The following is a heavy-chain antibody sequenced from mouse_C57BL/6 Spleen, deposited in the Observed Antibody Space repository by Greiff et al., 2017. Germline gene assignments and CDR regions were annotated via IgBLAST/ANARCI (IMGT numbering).Heavy chain of an antibody. D-gene: IGHD2-2*01. J-gene: IGHJ2*01. CDR3: ARRVYGYDGFDY. CDR2: INPSTGGT. Sequence: VQLKQSGPELVKPGASVKISCKASGYSFTGYYMNWVKQSPEKSLEWIGEINPSTGGTTYNQKFKAKATLTVDKSSSTAYMQLKSLTSEDSAVYYCARRVYGYDGFDYWGQGTTLTVSS. V-gene: IGHV1-42*01. CDR1: GYSFTGYY.